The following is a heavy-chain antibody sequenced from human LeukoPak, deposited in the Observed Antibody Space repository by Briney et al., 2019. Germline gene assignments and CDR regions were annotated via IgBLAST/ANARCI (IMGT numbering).Heavy chain of an antibody. J-gene: IGHJ4*02. D-gene: IGHD3/OR15-3a*01. V-gene: IGHV3-74*01. CDR2: INNDGSST. Sequence: GGSLRLSCAASGFTFSRYWMHCVRQAPGKGLVWVSRINNDGSSTTYADSVKGRFTISRDNAKNTLYLHMNSLRAEDTAVYYCVRGLPNSWTVDYWGQGTLVTVSS. CDR1: GFTFSRYW. CDR3: VRGLPNSWTVDY.